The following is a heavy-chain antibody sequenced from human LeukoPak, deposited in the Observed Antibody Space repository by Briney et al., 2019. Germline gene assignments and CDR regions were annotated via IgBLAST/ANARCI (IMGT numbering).Heavy chain of an antibody. Sequence: SETLSLTCTVSGGSISSSSYYWGWIRQPPGKGLEWIGSIYYSGSTYYNPSLKSRVTISVDTSKNQFSLKLSSVNAADTAVYYCARVSSSGWHAFDIWGQGTMVTVSS. J-gene: IGHJ3*02. D-gene: IGHD6-19*01. CDR2: IYYSGST. CDR1: GGSISSSSYY. V-gene: IGHV4-39*07. CDR3: ARVSSSGWHAFDI.